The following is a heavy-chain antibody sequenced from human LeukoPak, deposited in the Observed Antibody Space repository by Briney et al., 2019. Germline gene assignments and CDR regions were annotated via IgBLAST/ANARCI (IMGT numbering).Heavy chain of an antibody. D-gene: IGHD3-10*01. CDR2: MNPNSGNT. CDR1: GYTFTSYD. V-gene: IGHV1-8*03. Sequence: GASVKVSCKASGYTFTSYDINWVRQATGQGLEWMGWMNPNSGNTGYAQKFQGRVTITRNTSISTAYMELSSLRSEDTAVYYCARLGYYYGWFGEIAGYYYYMDVWGKGTTVTVSS. CDR3: ARLGYYYGWFGEIAGYYYYMDV. J-gene: IGHJ6*03.